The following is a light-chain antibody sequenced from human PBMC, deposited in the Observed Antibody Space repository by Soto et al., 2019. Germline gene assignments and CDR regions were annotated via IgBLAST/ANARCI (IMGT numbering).Light chain of an antibody. CDR1: QTISSS. J-gene: IGKJ2*01. CDR3: QQYDSYSPYT. Sequence: DIQMTQFPPTLSASIGDRVTITCRASQTISSSLAWYQQKPGKAPKLLIYKASTLETGVPSRFSGSGSETEFTLTISSLQPDDFATYYGQQYDSYSPYTFGQGTRLEIK. CDR2: KAS. V-gene: IGKV1-5*03.